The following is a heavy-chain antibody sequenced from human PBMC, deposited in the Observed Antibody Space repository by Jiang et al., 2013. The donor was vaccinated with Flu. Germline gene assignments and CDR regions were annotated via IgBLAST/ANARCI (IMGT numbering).Heavy chain of an antibody. CDR2: IIPIFGTA. CDR3: ARDPGSAVVAAPYFDY. V-gene: IGHV1-69*06. CDR1: GGTFTNSA. J-gene: IGHJ4*02. Sequence: GAEVKKPGSSVKVSCKLSGGTFTNSAFSWVRQAPGQGLEWVGGIIPIFGTADSAQKFQGRVTITADKSTSTAYMELSDLRSEDTAVYFCARDPGSAVVAAPYFDYWGQGTL. D-gene: IGHD3-22*01.